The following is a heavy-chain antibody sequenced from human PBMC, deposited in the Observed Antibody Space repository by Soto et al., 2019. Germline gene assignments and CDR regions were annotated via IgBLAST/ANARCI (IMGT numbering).Heavy chain of an antibody. Sequence: GGSLRLSCAASGFTFSTYTMNWVRQAPGKGLEWVSYISGSSSTIYYAASVKGRFTISRDNAENSLYLQMNSLRDEDTAVYYCARSIGYYDSSGYYYFFDYWGQGTLVTVSS. CDR1: GFTFSTYT. J-gene: IGHJ4*02. CDR3: ARSIGYYDSSGYYYFFDY. V-gene: IGHV3-48*02. D-gene: IGHD3-22*01. CDR2: ISGSSSTI.